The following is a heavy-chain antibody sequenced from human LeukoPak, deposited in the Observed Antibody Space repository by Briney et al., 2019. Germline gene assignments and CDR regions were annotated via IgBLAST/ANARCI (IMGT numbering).Heavy chain of an antibody. D-gene: IGHD2-8*01. CDR2: IYSSGST. V-gene: IGHV4-4*07. CDR3: ARTSPKNGAFDL. J-gene: IGHJ3*01. CDR1: GGSITNYY. Sequence: SETLSLTCTVSGGSITNYYWSWIRQPAGKGLEWIGRIYSSGSTNYNPPLNSRVTMSVDTSKNQFSLKLTSVTAADTAVYYCARTSPKNGAFDLWGQGTMVTVSS.